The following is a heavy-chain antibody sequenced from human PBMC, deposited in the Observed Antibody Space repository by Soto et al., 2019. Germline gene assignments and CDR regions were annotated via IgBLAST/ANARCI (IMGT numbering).Heavy chain of an antibody. CDR1: GGSISSGGYY. V-gene: IGHV4-31*03. CDR2: IYYSGST. J-gene: IGHJ4*02. CDR3: ARTPGTYRTESFDY. D-gene: IGHD1-1*01. Sequence: QVQLQESGPGLVKPSQTLSLTCTVSGGSISSGGYYWSWIRQHPGKGLEWIGYIYYSGSTYYNPALKSRVTISVDTSKNQFPLKLSSVTAADTALDYCARTPGTYRTESFDYWGQGNLVTVSS.